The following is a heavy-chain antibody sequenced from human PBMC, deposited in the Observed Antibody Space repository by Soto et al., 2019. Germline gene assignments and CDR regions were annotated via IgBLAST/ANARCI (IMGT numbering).Heavy chain of an antibody. Sequence: GGSLRLSCAASGFTFSSYAMSWVRQAPGKGLEWVSAISGSGGSTYYADSVKGRFTISRDNSKNTLYLQMNSLGAEDTAVYYCAKDLGDIVVVPAAIFSYWGQGTLVTVSS. CDR1: GFTFSSYA. CDR3: AKDLGDIVVVPAAIFSY. J-gene: IGHJ4*02. D-gene: IGHD2-2*01. V-gene: IGHV3-23*01. CDR2: ISGSGGST.